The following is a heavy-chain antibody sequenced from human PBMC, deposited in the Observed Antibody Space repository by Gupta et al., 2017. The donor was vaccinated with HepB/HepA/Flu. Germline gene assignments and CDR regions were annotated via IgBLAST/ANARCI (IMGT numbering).Heavy chain of an antibody. D-gene: IGHD1-26*01. CDR3: ARHEESHPSIVGATGFDY. CDR1: GGSISSSSYY. J-gene: IGHJ4*02. V-gene: IGHV4-39*01. Sequence: QLQLQESGPGLVKPSETLSLTCTVSGGSISSSSYYWGWIRQPPGKGLEWIGSIYYSGSTYYNPSLKSRVTISVDTSKNQFSLKLSSVTAADTAVYYCARHEESHPSIVGATGFDYWGQGTLVTVSS. CDR2: IYYSGST.